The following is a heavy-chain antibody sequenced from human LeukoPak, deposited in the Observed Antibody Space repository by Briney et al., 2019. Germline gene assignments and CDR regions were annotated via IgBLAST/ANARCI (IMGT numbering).Heavy chain of an antibody. CDR2: IIPIFGTA. V-gene: IGHV1-69*05. J-gene: IGHJ4*02. Sequence: SVKVSCKASGGTFSSYAISWVRQAPGQGLEWMGGIIPIFGTANYAQKFQGRVTITTDESTSTAYMELSSLRSEDTAVYYCARGSEWSWYYYDSSGYYYDYWGQGTLVTVSS. CDR1: GGTFSSYA. CDR3: ARGSEWSWYYYDSSGYYYDY. D-gene: IGHD3-22*01.